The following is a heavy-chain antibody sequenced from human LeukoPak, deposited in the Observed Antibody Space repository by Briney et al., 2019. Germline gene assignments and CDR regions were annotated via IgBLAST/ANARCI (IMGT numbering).Heavy chain of an antibody. CDR2: IYRSGST. J-gene: IGHJ5*02. Sequence: SETLSLTCTVSGGSINSYYWSWIRQPAGKGLEWIGRIYRSGSTNYNPSLKSRVTMSVDTSKNQFSLKLSSVTAADTAVYYCVGGRVVVPAAIGSYRFDPWGQGTLVTVSS. CDR1: GGSINSYY. V-gene: IGHV4-4*07. CDR3: VGGRVVVPAAIGSYRFDP. D-gene: IGHD2-2*01.